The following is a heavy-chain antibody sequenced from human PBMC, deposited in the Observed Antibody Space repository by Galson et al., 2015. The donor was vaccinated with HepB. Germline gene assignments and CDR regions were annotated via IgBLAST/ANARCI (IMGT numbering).Heavy chain of an antibody. CDR2: IYSGGST. Sequence: SLRLSCAASGFTVSSNYMSWVRQAPGKGLEWVSVIYSGGSTYYADSVKGRFTISRDNSKNTLYLQMNSLRAEDTAVYYCARGSPSVRRDGYNSGAFDIWGQGTMVTVSS. V-gene: IGHV3-53*01. CDR3: ARGSPSVRRDGYNSGAFDI. CDR1: GFTVSSNY. J-gene: IGHJ3*02. D-gene: IGHD5-24*01.